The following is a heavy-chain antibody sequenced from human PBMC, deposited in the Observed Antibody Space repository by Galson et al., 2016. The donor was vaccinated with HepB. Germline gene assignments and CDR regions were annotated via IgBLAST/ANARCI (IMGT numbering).Heavy chain of an antibody. D-gene: IGHD7-27*01. J-gene: IGHJ4*02. V-gene: IGHV3-23*01. Sequence: SLRLSCAASRLTFSSFTMAWVRQAPGRGLEWISSHTGTGDDQTYYAGSVRGRSTFSRDDSKNTLYLQMNSLRAEDTAVYHCAREEAGDYHFDYWGQGTLVTVSS. CDR1: RLTFSSFT. CDR2: HTGTGDDQT. CDR3: AREEAGDYHFDY.